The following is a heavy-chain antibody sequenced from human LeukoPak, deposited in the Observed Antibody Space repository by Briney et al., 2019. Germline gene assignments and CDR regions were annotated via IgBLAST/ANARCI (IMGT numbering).Heavy chain of an antibody. CDR3: ARHDYYGSLNWFDP. V-gene: IGHV4-39*01. Sequence: SETLSLTCIVSGGSLNSPNYYWGWIRQPPGNGLEWIGTIYYTGTTYYNPSLKSPLTISVDTSKNQFSLKLTSVTAADTAVYYCARHDYYGSLNWFDPWGQGTLITVSS. J-gene: IGHJ5*02. CDR2: IYYTGTT. CDR1: GGSLNSPNYY. D-gene: IGHD3-10*01.